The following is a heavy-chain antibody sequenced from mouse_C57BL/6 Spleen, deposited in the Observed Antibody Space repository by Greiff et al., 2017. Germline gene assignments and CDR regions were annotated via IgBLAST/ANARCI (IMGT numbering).Heavy chain of an antibody. CDR3: ARVGGSIAMDY. CDR2: IDPSDSYT. J-gene: IGHJ4*01. CDR1: GYTFTSYW. D-gene: IGHD1-1*01. V-gene: IGHV1-69*01. Sequence: VQLQQPGAELVMPGASVKLSCKASGYTFTSYWMHWVKQRPGQGLEWIGEIDPSDSYTNYNQKFKGKSTLTVDKSSSTAYMQLSSLTSEDSAVYYCARVGGSIAMDYWGQGTSVTVSS.